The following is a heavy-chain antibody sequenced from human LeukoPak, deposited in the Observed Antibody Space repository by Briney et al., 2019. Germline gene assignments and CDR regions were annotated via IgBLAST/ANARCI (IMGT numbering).Heavy chain of an antibody. D-gene: IGHD3-22*01. CDR2: VSYDASTK. CDR3: AKDPSRYGSSGYYFY. V-gene: IGHV3-30*01. J-gene: IGHJ4*02. Sequence: GGSLRLSCAASGFTFSSYAMHWVRQAPGKGLEWVAVVSYDASTKNYADSVKGRFTISRDNSKNTVYLQMDSLRAEDTAVYYCAKDPSRYGSSGYYFYWGQGTLVTVS. CDR1: GFTFSSYA.